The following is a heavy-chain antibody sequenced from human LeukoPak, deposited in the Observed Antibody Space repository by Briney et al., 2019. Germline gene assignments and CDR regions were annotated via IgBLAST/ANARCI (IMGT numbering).Heavy chain of an antibody. D-gene: IGHD1-26*01. V-gene: IGHV3-7*01. Sequence: PGGSLRLSCAASGFPFNVQTMSRVRQAPGKGLDWMASMRQDGSEIYYVDSVKGRFTISRDNPKNSLYLQMNSLRAEDTAVYYCARGGATRGRFENWGQGTLVTVSS. CDR1: GFPFNVQT. CDR3: ARGGATRGRFEN. CDR2: MRQDGSEI. J-gene: IGHJ4*02.